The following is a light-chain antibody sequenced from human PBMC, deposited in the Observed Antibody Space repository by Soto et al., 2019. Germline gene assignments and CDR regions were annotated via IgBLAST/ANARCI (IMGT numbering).Light chain of an antibody. Sequence: QSVLTQSSAASASLGSSVKLTCTLSSGLSTYIIAWHQQQPGKAPRYLMKLEGSGSYSRGSGIPDRFSGSSSGTDRYLTISNLQFDDEADYYCETWDSNTPVVFGEGTKLTVL. V-gene: IGLV4-60*02. CDR2: LEGSGSY. CDR3: ETWDSNTPVV. J-gene: IGLJ2*01. CDR1: SGLSTYI.